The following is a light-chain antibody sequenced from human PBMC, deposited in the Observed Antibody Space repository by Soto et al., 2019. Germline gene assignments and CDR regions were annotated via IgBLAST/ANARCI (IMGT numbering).Light chain of an antibody. CDR3: QQYNSYSLT. V-gene: IGKV1-5*01. Sequence: DVQMTQSPSTLSAFVGDRVTITCRASQSISHYLARYQQKPGKAPKLLIYDASSLESGVPSRFSGSGSGTEFTLTISSLQPDDFATYYCQQYNSYSLTFGGGTKVEIK. CDR2: DAS. J-gene: IGKJ4*01. CDR1: QSISHY.